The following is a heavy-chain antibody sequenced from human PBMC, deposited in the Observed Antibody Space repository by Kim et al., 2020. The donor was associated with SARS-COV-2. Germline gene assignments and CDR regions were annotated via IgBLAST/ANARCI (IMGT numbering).Heavy chain of an antibody. V-gene: IGHV3-64*01. CDR2: ISINGDST. J-gene: IGHJ4*02. CDR1: GFIFSNYA. Sequence: GGSLRLSCAASGFIFSNYAMHWVRQAPGKGLEYVSGISINGDSTYYANSVKGRFTISRDNSKNTLYLQLGSLRAEDMAVYYCARPYPRWLGVQQYFDYWGQGTLVTVSS. D-gene: IGHD3-10*01. CDR3: ARPYPRWLGVQQYFDY.